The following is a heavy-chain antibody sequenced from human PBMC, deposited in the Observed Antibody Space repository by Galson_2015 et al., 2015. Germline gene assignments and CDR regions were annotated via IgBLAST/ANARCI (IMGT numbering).Heavy chain of an antibody. D-gene: IGHD2-2*01. CDR3: ALRGDTVGVPGTSAFDI. V-gene: IGHV3-23*01. Sequence: SLRLSCAASGFIFSNYAMNWVRQAPGKGLEWISYITSSGGNTYSADSVKGRFTISRDNSKSTLYLQMNSLRAEDTALYYCALRGDTVGVPGTSAFDIWGQGTMVTVSS. CDR1: GFIFSNYA. CDR2: ITSSGGNT. J-gene: IGHJ3*02.